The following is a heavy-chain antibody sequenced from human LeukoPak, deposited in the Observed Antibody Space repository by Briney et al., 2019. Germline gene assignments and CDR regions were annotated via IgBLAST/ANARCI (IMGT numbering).Heavy chain of an antibody. V-gene: IGHV4-59*11. Sequence: SETLSLTCTVSGGSTSSHYWSWIRQPPGKGLEWIGYIYYSGSSKYNPSLKSRVTISADTSKNQFSLKLSSVTAADTAVYYCARLYDSSGYTNWLDPWGQGTLVTVSS. CDR3: ARLYDSSGYTNWLDP. J-gene: IGHJ5*02. D-gene: IGHD3-22*01. CDR2: IYYSGSS. CDR1: GGSTSSHY.